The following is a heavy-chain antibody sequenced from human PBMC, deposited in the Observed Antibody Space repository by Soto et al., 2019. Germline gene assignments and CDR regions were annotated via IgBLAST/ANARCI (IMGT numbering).Heavy chain of an antibody. J-gene: IGHJ4*02. Sequence: LRPSCAASGFTFSNYVMVWVRQAPGKGLEWVSGISGRGYSTFYADSVKGRFTISRDNSKNTLYLQMNSLRPEDTAIYFCAKLHRTAAVSHFEYWGQGSLVTVSS. V-gene: IGHV3-23*01. D-gene: IGHD6-13*01. CDR1: GFTFSNYV. CDR3: AKLHRTAAVSHFEY. CDR2: ISGRGYST.